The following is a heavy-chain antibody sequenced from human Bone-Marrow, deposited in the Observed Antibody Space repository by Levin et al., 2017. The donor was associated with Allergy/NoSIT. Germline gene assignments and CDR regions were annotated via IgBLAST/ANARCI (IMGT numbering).Heavy chain of an antibody. CDR1: GFTFSSYA. CDR2: ISYDGSNK. CDR3: ARGEGTLRFLEWLFGTSGAHWYFDL. V-gene: IGHV3-30-3*01. D-gene: IGHD3-3*01. Sequence: GESLKISCAASGFTFSSYAMHWVRQAPGKGLEWVAVISYDGSNKYYADSVKGRFTISRDNSKNTLYLQMNSLRAEDTAVYYCARGEGTLRFLEWLFGTSGAHWYFDLWGRGTLVTVSS. J-gene: IGHJ2*01.